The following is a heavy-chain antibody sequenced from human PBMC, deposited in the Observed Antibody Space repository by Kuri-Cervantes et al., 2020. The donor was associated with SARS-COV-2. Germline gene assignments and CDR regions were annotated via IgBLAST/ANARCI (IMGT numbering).Heavy chain of an antibody. CDR2: IIPMFDSL. D-gene: IGHD6-19*01. CDR3: GSTIAVAGVGVYYHLDV. J-gene: IGHJ6*03. V-gene: IGHV1-69*05. CDR1: GYTFTGYY. Sequence: SVKVSCKASGYTFTGYYMHWVRQAPGQGLEWMGGIIPMFDSLNYAQKFQGRVTLTTDESTSTAYMELSSLTSEDTAVYYCGSTIAVAGVGVYYHLDVWGKGTTVTVSS.